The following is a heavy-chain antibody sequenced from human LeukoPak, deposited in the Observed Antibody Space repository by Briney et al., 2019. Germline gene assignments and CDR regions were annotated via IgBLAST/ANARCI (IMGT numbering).Heavy chain of an antibody. CDR2: ISYDGSNK. V-gene: IGHV3-30*04. CDR1: GFTFSRYT. D-gene: IGHD4-17*01. Sequence: GGSLRLSCAASGFTFSRYTMNWVRQAPGKGLEWVAVISYDGSNKYYADSVKGRFTISRDNSKNTLYLQMNSLRAEDTAVYYCARGVATVTPYYFDYWGQGTLVTVSS. J-gene: IGHJ4*02. CDR3: ARGVATVTPYYFDY.